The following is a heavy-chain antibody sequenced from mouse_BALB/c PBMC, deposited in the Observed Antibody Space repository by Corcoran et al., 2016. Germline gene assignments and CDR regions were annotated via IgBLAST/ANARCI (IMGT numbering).Heavy chain of an antibody. Sequence: QIQLLQSGPELKKPGETVKISCKASGYTFTNYGMNWVKQAPGKGLKWMGWINTYTGEPTYADDFKGRFAFSLETSASTAYLQINNLKNEDTATYFCARAPLHYYAMDYWGQGTSVTVSS. J-gene: IGHJ4*01. CDR3: ARAPLHYYAMDY. D-gene: IGHD6-1*01. V-gene: IGHV9-3-1*01. CDR1: GYTFTNYG. CDR2: INTYTGEP.